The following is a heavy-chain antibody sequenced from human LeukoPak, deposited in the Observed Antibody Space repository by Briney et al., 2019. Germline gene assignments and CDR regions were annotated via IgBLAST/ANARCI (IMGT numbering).Heavy chain of an antibody. V-gene: IGHV5-51*01. CDR3: ARRGDGYKGFDY. D-gene: IGHD5-24*01. CDR1: GYTFSSHW. J-gene: IGHJ4*02. Sequence: GESLKISCKGSGYTFSSHWIAWVRQMPGKGLEWMGIIYPGDSGTRYSPSFQGQVTISADKSISTAYLQWSSLMASDTAIYYCARRGDGYKGFDYWGQGTLVAVSS. CDR2: IYPGDSGT.